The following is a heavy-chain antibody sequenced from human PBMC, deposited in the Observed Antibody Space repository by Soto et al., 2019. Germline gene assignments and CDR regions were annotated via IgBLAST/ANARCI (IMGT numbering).Heavy chain of an antibody. V-gene: IGHV3-23*01. CDR3: AKAMIPGYSSSRAILPFDY. J-gene: IGHJ4*02. CDR1: GFTFSSYA. D-gene: IGHD6-13*01. CDR2: ISGSGGST. Sequence: GGSLRLSCAASGFTFSSYAMSWVRQAPGKGLEWVSAISGSGGSTYYADSVKGRFTISRDNSKNTLYLQMNSLTAEDTAVYYCAKAMIPGYSSSRAILPFDYWGQGTLVTVSS.